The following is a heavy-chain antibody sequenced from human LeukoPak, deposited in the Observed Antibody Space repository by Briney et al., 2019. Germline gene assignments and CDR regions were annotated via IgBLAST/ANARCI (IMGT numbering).Heavy chain of an antibody. CDR1: GFTFNSYW. V-gene: IGHV3-7*03. D-gene: IGHD3-10*01. J-gene: IGHJ4*02. Sequence: GGSLRLSCAASGFTFNSYWMSWVRQAPGKGLEWVANIKQDGSEKYYVDSEKGRFTISRDNAMNSLYLQMNSLRAEDTAVYFCARDRRGPFDYWGQGTPVTVSS. CDR3: ARDRRGPFDY. CDR2: IKQDGSEK.